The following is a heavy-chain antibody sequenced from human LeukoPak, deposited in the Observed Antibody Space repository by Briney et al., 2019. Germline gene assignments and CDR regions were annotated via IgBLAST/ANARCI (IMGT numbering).Heavy chain of an antibody. V-gene: IGHV3-30*02. CDR3: ANWGSSSGDY. CDR2: IRYDGSNK. D-gene: IGHD7-27*01. CDR1: GFTFSSYG. Sequence: PGGSLRLSCAASGFTFSSYGMHWVRQAPGKGLEWVAFIRYDGSNKYYADSVKGRLTISRDNSKNTLYLQMNSLRAEDTAVYYCANWGSSSGDYWGQGTLVTVSS. J-gene: IGHJ4*02.